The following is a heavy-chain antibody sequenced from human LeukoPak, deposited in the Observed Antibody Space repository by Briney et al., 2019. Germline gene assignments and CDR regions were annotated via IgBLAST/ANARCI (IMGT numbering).Heavy chain of an antibody. CDR2: ISAYNGNT. CDR3: ARGRTIAAAGPLWNY. Sequence: GASVKVSCKASGYTFTSYDITWVRQAPGQGLEWMGWISAYNGNTNYAQNLQGRVTMTTDTSTSTAYMELRSLSSDDAAVYYCARGRTIAAAGPLWNYWGQGTLVTVSS. J-gene: IGHJ4*02. D-gene: IGHD6-13*01. V-gene: IGHV1-18*01. CDR1: GYTFTSYD.